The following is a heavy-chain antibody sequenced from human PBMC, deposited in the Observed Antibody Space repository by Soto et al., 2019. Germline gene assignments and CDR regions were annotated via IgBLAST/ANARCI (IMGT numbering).Heavy chain of an antibody. Sequence: ASETLSLTCTVSGGSVSSGSYYWSWIRQPPGKGLEWIGYIYYSGSTNYNPSLKSRVTISVDTSKNQFSLKLSSVTAADTAVYYCARWQWLPPVYYFDYWGHGTPVTVSS. CDR2: IYYSGST. CDR3: ARWQWLPPVYYFDY. J-gene: IGHJ4*01. V-gene: IGHV4-61*01. D-gene: IGHD5-12*01. CDR1: GGSVSSGSYY.